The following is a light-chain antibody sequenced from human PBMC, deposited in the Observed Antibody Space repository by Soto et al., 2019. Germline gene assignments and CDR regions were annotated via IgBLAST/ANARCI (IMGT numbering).Light chain of an antibody. CDR3: QKYNNAPLT. Sequence: IWMTQSPSLLSASTADRVTISCRMSQDTSNYLAWYQQTQGKVPKLLIYAASTLPSGVPSRFSGSGSGTDFTLTISRLQPEDVATYSCQKYNNAPLTFGGGTKVDIK. V-gene: IGKV1-27*01. J-gene: IGKJ4*01. CDR1: QDTSNY. CDR2: AAS.